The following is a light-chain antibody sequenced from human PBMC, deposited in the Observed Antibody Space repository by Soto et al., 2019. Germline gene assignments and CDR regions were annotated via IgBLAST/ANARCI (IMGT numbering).Light chain of an antibody. CDR3: QQFHSFPIT. CDR1: QSITIW. J-gene: IGKJ5*01. CDR2: DAS. Sequence: DIQMTQSPSTLSASAGDRVTITCRASQSITIWLAWYQQKPGKAPKLLIYDASTLESGVPPRFSGSGSGTEFTLTISSLQPDDFATYYCQQFHSFPITFGQGTDWRL. V-gene: IGKV1-5*01.